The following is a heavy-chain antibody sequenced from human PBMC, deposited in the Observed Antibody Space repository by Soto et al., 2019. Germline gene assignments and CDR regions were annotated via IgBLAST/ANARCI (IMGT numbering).Heavy chain of an antibody. J-gene: IGHJ1*01. V-gene: IGHV3-74*01. CDR1: GFTFSSYS. D-gene: IGHD1-20*01. CDR2: ISSNGSST. Sequence: GGSLRLSCAASGFTFSSYSMNWVRQAPGKGLVWVSCISSNGSSTSYADSVKGRFTISRDNAKNTLYLQMNSLRAEDTAVYYCARDNWNDAFQHWGQGTLVTVSS. CDR3: ARDNWNDAFQH.